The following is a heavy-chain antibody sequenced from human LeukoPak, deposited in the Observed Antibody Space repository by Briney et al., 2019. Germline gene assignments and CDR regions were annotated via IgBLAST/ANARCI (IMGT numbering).Heavy chain of an antibody. J-gene: IGHJ5*02. CDR2: INSDGSRT. CDR3: ARDLGSCTGTDCLNIWFDP. Sequence: PGGSLRLSCTASGFTISGYWMHWVRQAPGKGLVWVSRINSDGSRTNYADSVKGRFAISRDNAKNTLFLQINSLRTEDTAVYHCARDLGSCTGTDCLNIWFDPWGQGTLVTVSS. V-gene: IGHV3-74*01. CDR1: GFTISGYW. D-gene: IGHD2-8*02.